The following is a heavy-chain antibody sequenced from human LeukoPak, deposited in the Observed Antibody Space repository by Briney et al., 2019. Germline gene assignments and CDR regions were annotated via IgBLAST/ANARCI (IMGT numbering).Heavy chain of an antibody. Sequence: GGSLRLSCVSFEFTPTSFWMTCATRAPAKALEYVANINHDGSEKYYLDSLRVRFTISRDNARNSLYLQMNSMSAEDTAVYYCATFMGIESGPSTVPGGLLVWGKGTTVIVSS. CDR1: EFTPTSFW. CDR3: ATFMGIESGPSTVPGGLLV. D-gene: IGHD4-11*01. CDR2: INHDGSEK. V-gene: IGHV3-7*01. J-gene: IGHJ6*04.